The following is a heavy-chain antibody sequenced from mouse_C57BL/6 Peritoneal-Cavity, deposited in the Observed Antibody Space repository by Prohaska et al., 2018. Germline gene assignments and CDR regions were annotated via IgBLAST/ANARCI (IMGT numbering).Heavy chain of an antibody. J-gene: IGHJ4*01. CDR1: GFTFSNYW. D-gene: IGHD4-1*01. CDR3: TKTAYYAMDY. Sequence: EVKLEESGGGLVQPGGSMKLSCVASGFTFSNYWMNWVRQSPEQGLEWVAQIRLKSDNYATHYAESVKGRFTISRDDSKSSVYLQMNNLRAEDTGIYYCTKTAYYAMDYWGQGTSVTVSS. CDR2: IRLKSDNYAT. V-gene: IGHV6-3*01.